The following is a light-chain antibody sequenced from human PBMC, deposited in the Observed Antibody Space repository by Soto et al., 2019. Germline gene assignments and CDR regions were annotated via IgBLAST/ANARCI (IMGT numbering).Light chain of an antibody. CDR3: QQYGSSPPVT. V-gene: IGKV3-20*01. CDR1: QSVTGSY. CDR2: GAS. J-gene: IGKJ3*01. Sequence: EIVLTQSPGTLSWSPGERATLSCRASQSVTGSYLAWYQQKPGQAPRLLIYGASSRASGIPDRFSGSGSGTDFTLTISRLEPEDFAVYYCQQYGSSPPVTFGPGTKVDMK.